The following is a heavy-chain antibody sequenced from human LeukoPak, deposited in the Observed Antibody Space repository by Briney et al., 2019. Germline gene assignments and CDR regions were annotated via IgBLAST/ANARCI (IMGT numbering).Heavy chain of an antibody. D-gene: IGHD6-13*01. Sequence: SETLSFTCNVSGGFISSYYLSWIRQPAGKGLEWIGRIYTSGSTYYNPSLKSRVTMSVDTSKNQFSLQLSSVAAADTAAYYCAREQGSQQYGNSWSFDYWGHGTLVTVSS. J-gene: IGHJ4*01. V-gene: IGHV4-4*07. CDR2: IYTSGST. CDR1: GGFISSYY. CDR3: AREQGSQQYGNSWSFDY.